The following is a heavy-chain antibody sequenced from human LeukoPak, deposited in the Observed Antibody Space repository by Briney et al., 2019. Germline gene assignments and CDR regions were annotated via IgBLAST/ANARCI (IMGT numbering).Heavy chain of an antibody. CDR2: INHSGST. J-gene: IGHJ4*02. D-gene: IGHD5-24*01. CDR1: GGSFSGYY. V-gene: IGHV4-34*01. Sequence: SETLSLTCAVYGGSFSGYYWSWIRQPPGKGLEWIGEINHSGSTNYNPSLKSRVTISVDTSKNQFSLKLSSVTAADTAVYYCARGDGRDGYKGRLDYWGQGALVTVSS. CDR3: ARGDGRDGYKGRLDY.